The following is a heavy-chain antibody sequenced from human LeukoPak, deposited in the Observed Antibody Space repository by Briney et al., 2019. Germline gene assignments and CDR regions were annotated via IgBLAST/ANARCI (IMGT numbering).Heavy chain of an antibody. J-gene: IGHJ4*02. D-gene: IGHD1-26*01. CDR3: ARGGTPWELPFDY. Sequence: SETLSLTCTVSGGSISSHYWSWIRQPPGNGLEWIGYIYYSGSTNYNPSLKSRVTISVDTSKNQFSLKLSSVTAADTAVYYCARGGTPWELPFDYWGQGTLVTVSS. V-gene: IGHV4-59*11. CDR1: GGSISSHY. CDR2: IYYSGST.